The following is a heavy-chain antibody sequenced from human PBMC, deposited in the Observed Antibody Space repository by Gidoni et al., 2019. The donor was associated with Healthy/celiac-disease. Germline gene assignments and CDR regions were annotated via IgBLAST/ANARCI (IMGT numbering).Heavy chain of an antibody. CDR3: TRAPYGSGTSCYSGY. D-gene: IGHD2-2*02. CDR1: GVSIRGAA. V-gene: IGHV3-73*02. Sequence: EVPLVESGGGWVQPGGSLTRCCSASGVSIRGAAMNLVRQASGKGLEWVGRSSSTVNSYATAYAASVKGRFTISRDDSKNTAYLQMNSLKTEDTAVYYCTRAPYGSGTSCYSGYWGQGTLVTVSS. CDR2: SSSTVNSYAT. J-gene: IGHJ4*02.